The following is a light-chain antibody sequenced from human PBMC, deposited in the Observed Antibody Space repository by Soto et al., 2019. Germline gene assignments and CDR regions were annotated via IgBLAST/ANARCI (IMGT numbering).Light chain of an antibody. V-gene: IGKV3-11*01. CDR3: QQRSNWPPYT. Sequence: DIVLTQSPATLSLSPGERATLSCRASQSVSSYLAWYQQKPGQAPRLLIYDASNRATGIPARFSGSGSGTDFTLTINSLEPEDLAVYYCQQRSNWPPYTFGQGTKLEIK. J-gene: IGKJ2*01. CDR1: QSVSSY. CDR2: DAS.